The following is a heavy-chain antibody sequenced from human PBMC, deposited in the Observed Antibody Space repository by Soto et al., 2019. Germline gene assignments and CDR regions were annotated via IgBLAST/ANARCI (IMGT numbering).Heavy chain of an antibody. J-gene: IGHJ6*02. Sequence: QVQLVESGGGVVQPGRSLRLSCAASGFTFSDYYMSWIRQAPGKGLEWVSYISSSGSTIYYADSVKGRFTISRDNAKNSLYLQMNSLRAEDTAVYYCARALGYSRDYYYYYGMDVWGQGTTVTVSS. CDR1: GFTFSDYY. CDR3: ARALGYSRDYYYYYGMDV. V-gene: IGHV3-11*01. CDR2: ISSSGSTI. D-gene: IGHD6-13*01.